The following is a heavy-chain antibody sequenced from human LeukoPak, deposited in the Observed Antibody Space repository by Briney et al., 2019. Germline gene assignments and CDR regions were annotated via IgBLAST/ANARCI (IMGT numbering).Heavy chain of an antibody. J-gene: IGHJ3*02. V-gene: IGHV3-11*01. D-gene: IGHD4-17*01. Sequence: GGSLRLSCAASGFTFSDYYMSWIRQAPGKGLEWVSYISSSGSTIYYADSVKGRFTISRNNAKNSLYLQMNSLRAEDTAVYYCARVMTTVTYDAFDIWGQGTMVTVSS. CDR2: ISSSGSTI. CDR3: ARVMTTVTYDAFDI. CDR1: GFTFSDYY.